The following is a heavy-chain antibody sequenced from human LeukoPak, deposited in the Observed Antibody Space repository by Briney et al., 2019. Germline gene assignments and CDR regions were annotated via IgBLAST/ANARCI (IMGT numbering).Heavy chain of an antibody. V-gene: IGHV3-23*01. D-gene: IGHD6-6*01. CDR1: GFTFSSYS. CDR3: AKGSSSSRPYYFDY. Sequence: GGSLRLSCAASGFTFSSYSMNWVRQAPGKGLEWVSAITAGGGDTYHADSVKGRFTISRDNSKNTLYLQMNSLRVEDTAVYHCAKGSSSSRPYYFDYWGQGTLVTFSS. CDR2: ITAGGGDT. J-gene: IGHJ4*02.